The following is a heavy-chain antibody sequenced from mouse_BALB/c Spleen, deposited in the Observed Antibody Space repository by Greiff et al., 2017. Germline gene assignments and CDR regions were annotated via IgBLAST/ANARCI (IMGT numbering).Heavy chain of an antibody. D-gene: IGHD2-3*01. J-gene: IGHJ2*01. Sequence: EVKLVESGGGLVQPKGSLKLSCAASGFTFNTYAMNWVRQAPGKGLEWVARIRSKSNNYATYYADSVKDRFTISRDDSQSMLYLQMNNLKTEDTAMYYCVDGYYGYWGQGTTLTVSS. CDR2: IRSKSNNYAT. CDR3: VDGYYGY. V-gene: IGHV10-1*02. CDR1: GFTFNTYA.